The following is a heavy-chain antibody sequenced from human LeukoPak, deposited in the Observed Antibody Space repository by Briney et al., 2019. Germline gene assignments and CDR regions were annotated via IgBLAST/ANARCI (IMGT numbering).Heavy chain of an antibody. Sequence: GGSLRLSCAASGFTFSSYSMNWVRQAPGKGLERVSCISSSSSYVYYADSVKGRFTISRDNSKNTLYLQMNSLRAEDTAVYYCARGPKDGSGSYYLNRLDYWGQGTLVTVSS. CDR1: GFTFSSYS. J-gene: IGHJ4*02. CDR2: ISSSSSYV. D-gene: IGHD3-10*01. V-gene: IGHV3-21*01. CDR3: ARGPKDGSGSYYLNRLDY.